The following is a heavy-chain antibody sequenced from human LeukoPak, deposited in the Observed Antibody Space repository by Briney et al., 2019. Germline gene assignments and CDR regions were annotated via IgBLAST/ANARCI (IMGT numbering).Heavy chain of an antibody. Sequence: GESLKISYKGSGCNFTSYWIGWVRRMPGKGLEWMGIIYPGDSDPRYSPSFQGQVTISADKSTSTAYLQWSSLKASDTAMYYCARAYYGSSGFDYWGQGTLVTVSS. CDR3: ARAYYGSSGFDY. CDR1: GCNFTSYW. V-gene: IGHV5-51*01. CDR2: IYPGDSDP. J-gene: IGHJ4*02. D-gene: IGHD3-10*01.